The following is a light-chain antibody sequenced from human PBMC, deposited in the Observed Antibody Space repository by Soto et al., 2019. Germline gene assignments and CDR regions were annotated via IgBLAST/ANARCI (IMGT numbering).Light chain of an antibody. CDR1: QSVNTY. CDR2: AVS. Sequence: DIEMTQSPSALSASVGDRVTITCRASQSVNTYLNWYQQKPGQAPQPLIYAVSSLQSGLPSIISGSGSGTDFTLTVSGQQPEDFTHYYHQQSHSTPLTFGGGNPVEIK. CDR3: QQSHSTPLT. J-gene: IGKJ4*01. V-gene: IGKV1-39*01.